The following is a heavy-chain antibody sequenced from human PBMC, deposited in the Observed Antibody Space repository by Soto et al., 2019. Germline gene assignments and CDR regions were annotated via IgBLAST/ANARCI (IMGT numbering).Heavy chain of an antibody. V-gene: IGHV1-69*13. Sequence: GASVNVSCKASGGTFSSYAISWVRRAPGQGLELMGGIIPIFGTANYAQKFQGRVTITADESTSTAYMELSSLRSEDTAVYYCARDDVTYYDILEGLGPLNAQNNWFDPWGQGTLVTVSS. CDR2: IIPIFGTA. CDR1: GGTFSSYA. J-gene: IGHJ5*02. CDR3: ARDDVTYYDILEGLGPLNAQNNWFDP. D-gene: IGHD3-9*01.